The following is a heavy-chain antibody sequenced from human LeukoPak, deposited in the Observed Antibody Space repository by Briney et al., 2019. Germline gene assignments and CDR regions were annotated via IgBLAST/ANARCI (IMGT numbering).Heavy chain of an antibody. CDR1: GFTFSSYG. CDR2: IWYDGSNK. D-gene: IGHD1-26*01. Sequence: QPGRSLRLSCAASGFTFSSYGMHWVRQAPGKGLEWVAVIWYDGSNKYYADSVKGRFTTSRDNAKNSLHLQMNSLRVEDTAVYYCVRDQGAPDYWGQGTLVTVSS. CDR3: VRDQGAPDY. V-gene: IGHV3-33*01. J-gene: IGHJ4*02.